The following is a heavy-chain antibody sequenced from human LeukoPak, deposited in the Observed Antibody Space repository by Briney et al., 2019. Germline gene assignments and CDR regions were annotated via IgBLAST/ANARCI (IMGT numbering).Heavy chain of an antibody. CDR2: INHSGST. D-gene: IGHD3-16*02. Sequence: GSLRLSCVASGFTFSNYGMNWVRQPPGKGLEWIGEINHSGSTNYNPSLKSRVTISVDTSKNQFSLKLSSVTAADTAVYYCARRGVIVPLGYWGQGTLVTVSS. CDR1: GFTFSNYG. CDR3: ARRGVIVPLGY. J-gene: IGHJ4*02. V-gene: IGHV4-34*01.